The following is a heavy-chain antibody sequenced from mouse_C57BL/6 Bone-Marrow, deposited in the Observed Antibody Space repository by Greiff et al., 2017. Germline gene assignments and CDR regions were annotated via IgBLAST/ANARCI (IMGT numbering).Heavy chain of an antibody. J-gene: IGHJ3*01. Sequence: QVQLQQPGAELVMPGASVKLSCKASGYTFTSYWMHWVKQRPGQGLEWIGEIDPSDSYTNYNQKFKGKSTLTVDKSSSTAYMQLSSRTSEDSAVYYCAREQMNYVGFAYWGQGTLVTVSA. D-gene: IGHD1-1*01. V-gene: IGHV1-69*01. CDR3: AREQMNYVGFAY. CDR1: GYTFTSYW. CDR2: IDPSDSYT.